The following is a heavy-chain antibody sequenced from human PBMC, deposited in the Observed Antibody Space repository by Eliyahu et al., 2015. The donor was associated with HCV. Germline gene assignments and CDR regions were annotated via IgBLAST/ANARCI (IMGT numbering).Heavy chain of an antibody. CDR1: GYTFTSYA. V-gene: IGHV1-3*01. Sequence: QVQLVQSGAEVKKPGASVKVSCKASGYTFTSYAMHWVRQAPGQRLEWMGWINAGNGNTKYSQKFQGRVTITRDTSASTAYMELSSLRSEDTAVYYCATTVVTPAGRFDPWGQGTLVTVSS. D-gene: IGHD4-23*01. CDR2: INAGNGNT. J-gene: IGHJ5*02. CDR3: ATTVVTPAGRFDP.